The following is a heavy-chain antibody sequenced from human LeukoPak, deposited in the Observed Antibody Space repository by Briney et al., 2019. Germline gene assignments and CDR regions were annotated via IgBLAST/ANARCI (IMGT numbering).Heavy chain of an antibody. CDR3: ASWHNEATVGLYYFDY. CDR2: IYCSGST. J-gene: IGHJ4*02. V-gene: IGHV4-39*01. D-gene: IGHD4-23*01. Sequence: SETLSLTCTVSGGSISSSSYYWGWIRQPPGKGLEWIGSIYCSGSTYYNPSLKSRVTISVDTSKNQFSLKLSSVAAAGTAMYYCASWHNEATVGLYYFDYWGQGTLVTVSS. CDR1: GGSISSSSYY.